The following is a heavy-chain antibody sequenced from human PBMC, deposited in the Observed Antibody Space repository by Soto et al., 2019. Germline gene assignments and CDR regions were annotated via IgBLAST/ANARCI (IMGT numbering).Heavy chain of an antibody. Sequence: SETLSLTCTVSGGSISSYYWSWIRQPPGKGLEWIGYIYYSGSTNYNPSLKSRVTISVDTSKNQFSLKLSSVTASDTAVYFCVSQRTTVITQAYFDSWGPGALVSVS. D-gene: IGHD4-4*01. V-gene: IGHV4-59*08. CDR3: VSQRTTVITQAYFDS. CDR2: IYYSGST. J-gene: IGHJ4*02. CDR1: GGSISSYY.